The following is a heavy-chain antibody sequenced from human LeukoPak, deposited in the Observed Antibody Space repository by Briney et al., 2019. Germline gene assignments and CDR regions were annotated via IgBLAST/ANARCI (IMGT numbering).Heavy chain of an antibody. V-gene: IGHV5-51*01. Sequence: GESLKISCKGSGYSFTSYWIGWVRQMPGKGLEWMGIIYPGDSDTRYSPSFQGQVTTSADKSISTAYLQWSSLKASDTAMYYCARLRPYCSGGSCYSARSWFDPWGQGTLVTVSS. CDR1: GYSFTSYW. CDR3: ARLRPYCSGGSCYSARSWFDP. J-gene: IGHJ5*02. CDR2: IYPGDSDT. D-gene: IGHD2-15*01.